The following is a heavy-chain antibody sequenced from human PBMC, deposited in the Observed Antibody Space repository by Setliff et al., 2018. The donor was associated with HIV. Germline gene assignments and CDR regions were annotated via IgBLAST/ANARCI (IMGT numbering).Heavy chain of an antibody. J-gene: IGHJ4*02. CDR1: GGSISSTSYY. V-gene: IGHV4-39*07. Sequence: SETLSLTCTVSGGSISSTSYYWGWIRQPPGKGLEWIGSIYNGGNTYFSPSLKSRVTISLETSKNQISLKVTSVPAADTAVYYCARVISVAGTHSVDYWGQGTLVTVSS. D-gene: IGHD6-19*01. CDR2: IYNGGNT. CDR3: ARVISVAGTHSVDY.